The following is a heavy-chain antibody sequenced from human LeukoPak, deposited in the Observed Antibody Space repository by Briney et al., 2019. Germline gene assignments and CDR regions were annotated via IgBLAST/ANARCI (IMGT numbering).Heavy chain of an antibody. J-gene: IGHJ4*02. D-gene: IGHD6-19*01. CDR3: ASSYCSDWYSRWIDY. CDR1: GFTFSSYA. Sequence: GGSLRLSCAASGFTFSSYAMHRVRQAPGKGLEWVAFIRYDGSNKYYADSVKGRFTISRDNSKNTLYLQMNSLRSEDTAVYYCASSYCSDWYSRWIDYWGQGTLVTVSS. V-gene: IGHV3-30*02. CDR2: IRYDGSNK.